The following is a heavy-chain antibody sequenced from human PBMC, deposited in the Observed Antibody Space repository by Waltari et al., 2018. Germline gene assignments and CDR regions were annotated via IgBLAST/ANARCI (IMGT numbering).Heavy chain of an antibody. D-gene: IGHD6-13*01. CDR3: ARMARKTYSSPVAGRDYYYGMDV. CDR1: GFPFSRYW. CDR2: INSDGSDT. Sequence: EEQLGEAGGGLIQPGESLRVSCDVSGFPFSRYWMTWVRQGPGKGLVWVARINSDGSDTSYADSVKGRFTISRDNAKNTVYLQMKSLRVEDTAVYYCARMARKTYSSPVAGRDYYYGMDVWGLGTTVTVSS. V-gene: IGHV3-74*01. J-gene: IGHJ6*02.